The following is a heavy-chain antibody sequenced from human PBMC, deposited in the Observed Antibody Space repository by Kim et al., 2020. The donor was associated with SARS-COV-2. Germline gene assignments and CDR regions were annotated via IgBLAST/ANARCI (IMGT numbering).Heavy chain of an antibody. J-gene: IGHJ5*01. V-gene: IGHV4-31*03. D-gene: IGHD1-26*01. CDR2: IYYSGST. CDR3: ARYGHRTTQFDS. CDR1: GGSISSGGYY. Sequence: SETLSLTCTVSGGSISSGGYYWSWIRQHPGKGLEWIGYIYYSGSTYYNPSLKSRVTISVDTSKNQFSLKLSSVTTADTAVYYCARYGHRTTQFDSWGQGTLVTVSS.